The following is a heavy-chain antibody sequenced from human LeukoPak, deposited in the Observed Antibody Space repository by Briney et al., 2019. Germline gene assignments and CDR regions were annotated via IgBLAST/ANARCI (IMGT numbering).Heavy chain of an antibody. CDR2: ISSSGTI. CDR1: GFTFSSYA. Sequence: GGSLRLSCAASGFTFSSYAMHWVRQAPGKGLEWVSYISSSGTIYYADSVKGRFTISRDNAKNSLYLQMNSLRAEDTAVYYCARWGVGDYWGQGTLVTVSS. CDR3: ARWGVGDY. J-gene: IGHJ4*02. V-gene: IGHV3-48*03. D-gene: IGHD1-26*01.